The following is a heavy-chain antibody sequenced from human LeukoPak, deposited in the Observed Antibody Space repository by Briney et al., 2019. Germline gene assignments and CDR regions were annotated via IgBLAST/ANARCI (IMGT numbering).Heavy chain of an antibody. CDR2: IKNKADGGTT. Sequence: GGSLRLSCAASGFTFSNAWMSWVRQAPGKGLEWVGRIKNKADGGTTDYAAPVKGRFTISRDDSKDTLYLHMNSLKTEDTAVYYCSTVGRQYSRYLDYWGQGTLVTVSS. CDR1: GFTFSNAW. V-gene: IGHV3-15*01. J-gene: IGHJ4*02. CDR3: STVGRQYSRYLDY. D-gene: IGHD6-13*01.